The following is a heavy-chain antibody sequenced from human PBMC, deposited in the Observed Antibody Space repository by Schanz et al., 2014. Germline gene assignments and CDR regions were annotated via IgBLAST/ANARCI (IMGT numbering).Heavy chain of an antibody. V-gene: IGHV1-18*01. D-gene: IGHD3-16*01. CDR1: GYTFTSYG. CDR3: VRVPSRDVSFDL. CDR2: ISAYNGNT. Sequence: QVQLVQSGAEVKKPGPSVKVSCKASGYTFTSYGISWVRQAPGQGLEWMGWISAYNGNTNYAQKLQGRVTMTRDTSTSTAYMELRSLRSDDTAHYYCVRVPSRDVSFDLWGRGTLVTVSS. J-gene: IGHJ2*01.